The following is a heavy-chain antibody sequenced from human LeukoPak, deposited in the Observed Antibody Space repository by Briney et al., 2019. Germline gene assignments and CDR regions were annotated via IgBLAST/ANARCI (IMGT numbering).Heavy chain of an antibody. CDR1: GFTVSSNY. CDR2: IYSGGST. V-gene: IGHV3-53*01. D-gene: IGHD3-22*01. J-gene: IGHJ4*02. CDR3: ASDYYYDSSGYYPPYY. Sequence: GGSLRLSCAASGFTVSSNYMSWVRQAPGKGLEWVSVIYSGGSTYYADSVKGRFTISRDNSKNTLYLQVNSLRAEDTAVYYCASDYYYDSSGYYPPYYWGQGTLVTVSS.